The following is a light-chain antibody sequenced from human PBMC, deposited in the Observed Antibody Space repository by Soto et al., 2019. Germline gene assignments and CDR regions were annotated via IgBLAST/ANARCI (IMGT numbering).Light chain of an antibody. CDR2: DVT. Sequence: QSVLTQPRSVSGSPGQSVTISCTGTSSDVGIYNYVSWYQQSPGKAPKLIIYDVTKRPSGVPDRFSGSKSGNTGSLTISGLQAEDEADYYCCSYAGSYTMLFGGGTKLTVL. V-gene: IGLV2-11*01. CDR1: SSDVGIYNY. CDR3: CSYAGSYTML. J-gene: IGLJ2*01.